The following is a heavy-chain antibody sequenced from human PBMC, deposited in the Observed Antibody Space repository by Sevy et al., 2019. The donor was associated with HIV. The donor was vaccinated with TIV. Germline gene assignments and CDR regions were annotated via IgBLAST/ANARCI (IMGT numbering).Heavy chain of an antibody. D-gene: IGHD3-22*01. CDR2: IFPDDSDT. CDR1: GYSLTSHW. J-gene: IGHJ4*01. V-gene: IGHV5-51*01. CDR3: ATSRSGYFDGSGYYIY. Sequence: GESLKISCQGSGYSLTSHWIAWVRQMPGQGLEWMGIIFPDDSDTRYSPSFEGQVTFSADKSIFTAYLQWSSLRASDTAIYYCATSRSGYFDGSGYYIYWGQGTQVTVSS.